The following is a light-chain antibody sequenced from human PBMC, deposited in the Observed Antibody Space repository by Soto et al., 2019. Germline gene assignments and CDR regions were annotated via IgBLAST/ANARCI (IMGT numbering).Light chain of an antibody. CDR1: SSDVGSYNL. V-gene: IGLV2-23*01. CDR3: CSYAASVV. CDR2: EGS. J-gene: IGLJ2*01. Sequence: QSVLTQPASVSGSPGQSITISCTGTSSDVGSYNLVSWYQQHPGEAPKLMIYEGSKRPSGVSNRFSGSKSGNTASLTISGLQAEDEADYYCCSYAASVVFGGGTQLTVL.